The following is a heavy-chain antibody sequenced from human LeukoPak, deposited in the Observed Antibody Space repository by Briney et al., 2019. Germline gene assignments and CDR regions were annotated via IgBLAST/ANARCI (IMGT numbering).Heavy chain of an antibody. CDR2: IIPILGIA. CDR3: ARDEGDYVWGSYQKVFDY. D-gene: IGHD3-16*01. V-gene: IGHV1-69*04. CDR1: VGTFTSYA. Sequence: SVKVSCKASVGTFTSYAISWVRQAPGQGLEWMGRIIPILGIANYAQKFQGRVTITADKSTSTAYMELSSLRSEDTAVYYCARDEGDYVWGSYQKVFDYWGQGTLVTVSS. J-gene: IGHJ4*02.